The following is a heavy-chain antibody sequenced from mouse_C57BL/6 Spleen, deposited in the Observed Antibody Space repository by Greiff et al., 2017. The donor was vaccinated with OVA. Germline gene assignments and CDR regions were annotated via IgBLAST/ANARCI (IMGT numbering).Heavy chain of an antibody. D-gene: IGHD1-1*01. J-gene: IGHJ4*01. V-gene: IGHV1-53*01. CDR2: INPSNGGT. CDR1: GYTFTSSW. Sequence: QVQLQQSGTELVKPGASVKLSCKASGYTFTSSWMHWVKQRPGQGLEWIGNINPSNGGTNYNEKFKSKATLTVDKSSSTAYMQLSSLTSEDSAVYYCARGGYYGSGYAMDYWGQGTSVTVSS. CDR3: ARGGYYGSGYAMDY.